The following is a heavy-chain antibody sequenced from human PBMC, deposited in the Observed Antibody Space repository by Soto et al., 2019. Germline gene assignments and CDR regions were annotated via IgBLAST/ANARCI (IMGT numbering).Heavy chain of an antibody. CDR2: IYYSGST. Sequence: QVQLQESGPGLVKPSQTLSLTCTVSGGSISSGGYYWSWIRQHPGKGLEWIGYIYYSGSTYYNPSLKSLVTISVDTSKNQFSLKLSAVTAADTAVYYCARVDTAIRYYYGMDVWGQGTTVTVSS. CDR3: ARVDTAIRYYYGMDV. J-gene: IGHJ6*02. V-gene: IGHV4-31*01. CDR1: GGSISSGGYY. D-gene: IGHD5-18*01.